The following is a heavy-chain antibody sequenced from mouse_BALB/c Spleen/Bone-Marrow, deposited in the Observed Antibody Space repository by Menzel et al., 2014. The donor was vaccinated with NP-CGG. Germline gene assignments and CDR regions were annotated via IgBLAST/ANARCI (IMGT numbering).Heavy chain of an antibody. CDR1: GYTFTSYV. CDR2: INPYNDGT. Sequence: EVQLVESGPELVKPGASVKMSCKASGYTFTSYVMHWVEQKPGQGLEWIGNINPYNDGTKYNEKFKGKATLTPDKFSSTAYMELGSLTSEDSAVYYCARSLYGFDWYFDVWGAGTTVTVSS. D-gene: IGHD2-2*01. V-gene: IGHV1-14*01. J-gene: IGHJ1*01. CDR3: ARSLYGFDWYFDV.